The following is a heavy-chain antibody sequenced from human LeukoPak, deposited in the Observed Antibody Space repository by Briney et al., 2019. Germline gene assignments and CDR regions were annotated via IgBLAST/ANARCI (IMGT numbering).Heavy chain of an antibody. J-gene: IGHJ4*02. CDR1: GYSFNSHH. CDR2: ISAYNGNT. D-gene: IGHD3-3*01. CDR3: ARDLQDRGGYDFWSGYQNLYYFDY. V-gene: IGHV1-18*01. Sequence: ASVKVSCKTSGYSFNSHHVHWVRQAPGQGLEWMGWISAYNGNTNYAQKLQGRVTMTTDTSTSTAYMELRSLRSDDTAVYYCARDLQDRGGYDFWSGYQNLYYFDYWGQGTLVTVSS.